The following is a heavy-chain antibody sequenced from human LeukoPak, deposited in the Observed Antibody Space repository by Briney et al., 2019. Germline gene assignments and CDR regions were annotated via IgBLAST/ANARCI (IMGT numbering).Heavy chain of an antibody. CDR1: GYTFTGYY. CDR2: INPNSGGT. CDR3: AREVGRLPAAIGMDV. Sequence: ASVKVSCKASGYTFTGYYMHWVRQAPGQGLEWMGWINPNSGGTNYAQKFQGRVTMTRDTSISTAYMELSRLRSDDTAVYYCAREVGRLPAAIGMDVWGKGTTVTVSS. J-gene: IGHJ6*04. V-gene: IGHV1-2*02. D-gene: IGHD2-2*01.